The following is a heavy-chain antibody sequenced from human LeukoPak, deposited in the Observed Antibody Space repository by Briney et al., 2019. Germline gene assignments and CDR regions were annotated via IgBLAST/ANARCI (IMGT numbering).Heavy chain of an antibody. J-gene: IGHJ4*02. CDR2: ISDSGTT. Sequence: PSETLSLTCTVSGGSISSSSYYWGWIRQPPGKGLEWIGYISDSGTTDYNPSLKSRVTISADTSKNQFSLRLSSVTAADTAVYHCARVQDVRLYSSGWYEERYFDYWGQGALVTVSS. CDR3: ARVQDVRLYSSGWYEERYFDY. D-gene: IGHD6-19*01. CDR1: GGSISSSSYY. V-gene: IGHV4-61*05.